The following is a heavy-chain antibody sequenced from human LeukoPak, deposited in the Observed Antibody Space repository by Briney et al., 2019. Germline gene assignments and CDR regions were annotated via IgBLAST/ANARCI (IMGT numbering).Heavy chain of an antibody. CDR3: ARGRGSYYDWFAP. J-gene: IGHJ5*02. V-gene: IGHV4-30-2*01. CDR2: IYHSGST. D-gene: IGHD1-26*01. Sequence: SETLSLTCAVSGGSISSGGYSWSWIRQPPGKGLEWIGYIYHSGSTYYNPSLKSRVTISVDRSKNQFSLKLSSVTAADTAVYYCARGRGSYYDWFAPWGQGTLVTVSS. CDR1: GGSISSGGYS.